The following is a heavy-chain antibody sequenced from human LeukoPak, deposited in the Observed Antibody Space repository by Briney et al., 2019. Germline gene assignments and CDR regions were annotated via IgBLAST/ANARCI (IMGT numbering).Heavy chain of an antibody. CDR2: IYCSGST. J-gene: IGHJ4*02. D-gene: IGHD5-12*01. CDR3: ARGGYSGYDFGLDY. CDR1: GGSISSGGYY. Sequence: SQTLSLTCTVSGGSISSGGYYWSWIRQHPGKGLEWVGYIYCSGSTYYNPSLKSRVTISEDTSKNQFSLKLSSVTAADTAVYYCARGGYSGYDFGLDYWGQGTLVTVSS. V-gene: IGHV4-31*03.